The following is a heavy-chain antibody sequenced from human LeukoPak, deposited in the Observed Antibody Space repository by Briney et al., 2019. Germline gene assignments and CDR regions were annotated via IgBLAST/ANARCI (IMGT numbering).Heavy chain of an antibody. J-gene: IGHJ4*02. CDR1: GFTFSSYS. CDR3: TRGGGYSYGSFDY. D-gene: IGHD5-18*01. Sequence: GGSLRLSCAASGFTFSSYSMNWVRQAPGKGLEWVSSISSSSSYIYYADSVKGRFTISRDNAKNTLYLQMNSLRAEDTAVYYCTRGGGYSYGSFDYWGQGALVTVSS. CDR2: ISSSSSYI. V-gene: IGHV3-21*01.